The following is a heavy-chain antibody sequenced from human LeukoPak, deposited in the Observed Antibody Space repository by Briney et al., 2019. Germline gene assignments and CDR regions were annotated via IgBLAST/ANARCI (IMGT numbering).Heavy chain of an antibody. J-gene: IGHJ4*02. D-gene: IGHD3-10*01. CDR1: GDSISSYY. CDR2: IYYSGSP. Sequence: SETLSLTCTVSGDSISSYYWSWVRQPPGKGLEWIGYIYYSGSPNYNPSLKSRVTISVDTSKNQFSLKLSSVTAADTAVYYCARGLRGVRGVIFDYWGQGTLVTVSS. V-gene: IGHV4-59*01. CDR3: ARGLRGVRGVIFDY.